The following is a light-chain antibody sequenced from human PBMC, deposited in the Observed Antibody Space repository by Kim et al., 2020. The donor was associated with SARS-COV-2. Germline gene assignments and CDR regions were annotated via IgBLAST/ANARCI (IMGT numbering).Light chain of an antibody. CDR3: QHLGTSANT. CDR1: QSISSSY. V-gene: IGKV3-20*01. J-gene: IGKJ2*01. Sequence: VLTQSPGTLSLSPGERATLSCRASQSISSSYLAWYQQKPGQAPRLVIYDGSSRATGIPDRLSGSGSGTDFTLTISRLEPEDFAVYYCQHLGTSANTFGQGTKLEI. CDR2: DGS.